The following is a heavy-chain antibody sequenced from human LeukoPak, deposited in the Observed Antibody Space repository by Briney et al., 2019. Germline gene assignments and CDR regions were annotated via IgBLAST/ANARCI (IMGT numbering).Heavy chain of an antibody. CDR1: GFTFGDYA. D-gene: IGHD2-2*01. V-gene: IGHV3-49*04. CDR3: TRDRDIVVPAAMPDY. CDR2: IRSKAYGGTT. Sequence: GGALRLSCTASGFTFGDYAMSWVRQAPGKGLEWVGFIRSKAYGGTTEYAASVKGRFTISRDDSKSIAYLQMNSLKTEDTAVYYCTRDRDIVVPAAMPDYWGQGTLVTVSS. J-gene: IGHJ4*02.